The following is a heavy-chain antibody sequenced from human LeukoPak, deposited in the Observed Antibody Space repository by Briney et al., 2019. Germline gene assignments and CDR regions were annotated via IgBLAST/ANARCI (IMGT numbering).Heavy chain of an antibody. V-gene: IGHV1-18*01. J-gene: IGHJ4*02. CDR3: ARGNLYYGSGSYFDY. CDR2: SSAYNGNT. CDR1: GYTFTSYG. D-gene: IGHD3-10*01. Sequence: ASVKVSCKASGYTFTSYGISWVRQAPGQGLEWMGWSSAYNGNTNYAQKLQGRVTMTTDTSTSTAYMELRSLRSDDTAVYYCARGNLYYGSGSYFDYWGQGTLVTVSS.